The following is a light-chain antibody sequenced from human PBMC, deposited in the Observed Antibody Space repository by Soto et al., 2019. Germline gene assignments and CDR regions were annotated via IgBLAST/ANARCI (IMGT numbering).Light chain of an antibody. CDR1: QSVSSY. Sequence: EMVLTHSPATLSLSPGERASLSCRASQSVSSYLAWYQQKPGQAPRLLIYDASNRATGIPARFSGSGSGTDFTLTISSLEPEDFAVYYCQQRSNFGQGTRLEIK. J-gene: IGKJ5*01. CDR2: DAS. CDR3: QQRSN. V-gene: IGKV3-11*01.